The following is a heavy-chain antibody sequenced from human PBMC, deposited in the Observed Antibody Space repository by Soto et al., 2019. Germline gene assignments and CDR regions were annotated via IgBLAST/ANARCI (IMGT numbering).Heavy chain of an antibody. CDR1: GYTFTSYA. CDR3: ARDQRGRRYYYYMDV. J-gene: IGHJ6*03. CDR2: INAGSGNT. Sequence: ASVKVSCKASGYTFTSYAMHWVRQAPGQRLEWMGWINAGSGNTKYSQKFQGRVTITRDTSASTAYMELSSLRSEDTAVYYCARDQRGRRYYYYMDVWGKGTTVTVSS. V-gene: IGHV1-3*01.